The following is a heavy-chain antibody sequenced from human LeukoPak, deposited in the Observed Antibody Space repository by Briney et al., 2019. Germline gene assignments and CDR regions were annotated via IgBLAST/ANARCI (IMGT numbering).Heavy chain of an antibody. CDR3: AREGTFSSPRNWFDP. D-gene: IGHD6-13*01. J-gene: IGHJ5*02. V-gene: IGHV1-46*01. CDR2: INPSGGST. CDR1: GYTFTSYY. Sequence: ASVKVSCKASGYTFTSYYIHWVRQAPGQGLEWMGIINPSGGSTTYAQKFQGRVTMTRDTSTSTVYMELSILRSEDTAVYYCAREGTFSSPRNWFDPWGQGTLVTVSS.